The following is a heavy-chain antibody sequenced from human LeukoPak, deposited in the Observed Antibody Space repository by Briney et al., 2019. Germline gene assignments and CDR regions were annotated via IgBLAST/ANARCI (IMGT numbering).Heavy chain of an antibody. V-gene: IGHV7-4-1*02. CDR2: INTNTGNP. CDR3: ARETVETYYYGSGSYNDYGMDV. D-gene: IGHD3-10*01. Sequence: ASVKVSCKASGYTFTSYAMNWVRQAPGQGLEWMGWINTNTGNPTYAQGFTGRFVFSLDTSVSTAYLQISSLKAEDTAVYYCARETVETYYYGSGSYNDYGMDVWGQGTTVTVSS. CDR1: GYTFTSYA. J-gene: IGHJ6*02.